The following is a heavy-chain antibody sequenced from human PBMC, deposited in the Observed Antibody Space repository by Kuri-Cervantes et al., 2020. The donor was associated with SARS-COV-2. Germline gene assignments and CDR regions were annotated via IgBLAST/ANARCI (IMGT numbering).Heavy chain of an antibody. D-gene: IGHD1-26*01. V-gene: IGHV4-39*01. CDR3: ARRGGSYYFWFDP. CDR1: GGSISSSSYY. Sequence: SETLSLTCTVSGGSISSSSYYWGWIRQPPGKGLEWIGSIYYSGSTYYNPSLKSRVTISVDTSKHQFSLKLSSVTAADTAVYYCARRGGSYYFWFDPWGQGTLVTVSS. CDR2: IYYSGST. J-gene: IGHJ5*02.